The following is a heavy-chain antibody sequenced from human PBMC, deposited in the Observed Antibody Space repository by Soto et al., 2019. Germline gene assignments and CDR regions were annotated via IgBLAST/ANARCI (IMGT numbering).Heavy chain of an antibody. D-gene: IGHD5-12*01. CDR2: ISYDGSNK. J-gene: IGHJ6*03. CDR3: AKDIVATMAYYYYYMDV. V-gene: IGHV3-30*18. CDR1: GFTFSSYG. Sequence: LRLSCAASGFTFSSYGMHWVRQAPGKGLEWVAVISYDGSNKYYADSVKGRFTISRDNSKNTLYLQMNSLRAEDTAVYYCAKDIVATMAYYYYYMDVWGKGTTVTVSS.